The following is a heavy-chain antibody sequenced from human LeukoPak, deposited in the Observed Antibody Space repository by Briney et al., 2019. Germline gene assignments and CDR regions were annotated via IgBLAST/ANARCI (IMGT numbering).Heavy chain of an antibody. CDR1: GYTFTGYY. CDR3: ARVRGSGSYYNGDFDY. Sequence: ASVKVSCKASGYTFTGYYMHWVRQAPGQGLEWMGWINPNSGGTNYAQKFQGRVTMTRDTSISTAYMELSRLRSDDTAVYYCARVRGSGSYYNGDFDYWGQGTLVTVSS. CDR2: INPNSGGT. D-gene: IGHD3-10*01. J-gene: IGHJ4*02. V-gene: IGHV1-2*02.